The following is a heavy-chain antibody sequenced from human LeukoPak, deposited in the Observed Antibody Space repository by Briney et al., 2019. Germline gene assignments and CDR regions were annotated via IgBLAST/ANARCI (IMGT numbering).Heavy chain of an antibody. J-gene: IGHJ4*02. CDR2: IYHSGST. CDR3: AGIVGALFEH. CDR1: GGSISNTDYY. D-gene: IGHD1-26*01. Sequence: SETLSLTCSVSGGSISNTDYYWAWIRQPPGKGLEWIGTIYHSGSTYYTPSLKSRVTISVDTSKNQFSLKLSSVTAADTAVYYCAGIVGALFEHWGQGTLVTVSS. V-gene: IGHV4-39*07.